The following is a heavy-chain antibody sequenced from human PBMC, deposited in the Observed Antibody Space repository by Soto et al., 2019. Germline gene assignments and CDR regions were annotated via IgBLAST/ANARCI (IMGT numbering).Heavy chain of an antibody. D-gene: IGHD3-10*02. CDR3: TKDYYVPTD. J-gene: IGHJ4*02. V-gene: IGHV3-23*01. CDR1: RFTFSSYG. CDR2: ISYNAGST. Sequence: GGSLRLSCAASRFTFSSYGMHWFRQAPGKGLEWVSLISYNAGSTYYADSVKGRFTISRDNSKNTLYLQMNSLRAEDTAVYYCTKDYYVPTDWGQGTLVTVSS.